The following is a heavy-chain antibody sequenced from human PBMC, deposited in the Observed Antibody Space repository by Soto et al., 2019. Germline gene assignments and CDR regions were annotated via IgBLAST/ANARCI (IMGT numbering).Heavy chain of an antibody. CDR1: GGSISSYY. CDR3: ARGRGGTYDAFDI. V-gene: IGHV4-4*07. D-gene: IGHD1-26*01. Sequence: SETLSLTCTVSGGSISSYYWNWIRQPAGKGLEWLGRIYTSGSTNYNPSLKSRVTIFLDTSKNQFSLRLSSVTAADTAVYYCARGRGGTYDAFDIWGQGTLVTVSS. J-gene: IGHJ3*02. CDR2: IYTSGST.